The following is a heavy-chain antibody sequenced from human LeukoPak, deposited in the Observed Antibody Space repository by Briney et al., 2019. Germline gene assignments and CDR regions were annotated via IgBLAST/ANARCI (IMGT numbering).Heavy chain of an antibody. CDR2: ISSSSSYI. Sequence: GGSLRLSCAASGFTFSIYSMYLVRQAPGKGLEWVSSISSSSSYIYYANSVKGRFTISRDNAKNSLYLQMNSLRAEDTAVYYCARGHDSSGYYWFSDWFDPWGQGTLVTVSS. CDR3: ARGHDSSGYYWFSDWFDP. D-gene: IGHD3-22*01. V-gene: IGHV3-21*01. J-gene: IGHJ5*02. CDR1: GFTFSIYS.